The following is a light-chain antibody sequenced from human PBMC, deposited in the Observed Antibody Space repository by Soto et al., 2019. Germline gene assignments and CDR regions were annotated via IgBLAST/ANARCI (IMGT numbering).Light chain of an antibody. CDR2: DAP. CDR1: QSVSRY. Sequence: EIVLTQSPATLSVSPGERATLSCRASQSVSRYLAWYQQKPGQAPRLLIYDAPNIATAIPSRFSGSGSGTDFTLTISTLQPEDGAVDYCQHHSHWPGTFGQGTKVEIK. J-gene: IGKJ1*01. CDR3: QHHSHWPGT. V-gene: IGKV3-11*01.